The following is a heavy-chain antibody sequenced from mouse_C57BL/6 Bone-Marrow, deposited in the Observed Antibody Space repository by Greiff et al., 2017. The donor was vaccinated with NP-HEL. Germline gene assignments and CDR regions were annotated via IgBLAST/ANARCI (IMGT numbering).Heavy chain of an antibody. CDR2: INYDGSST. CDR1: GFTFSDYY. CDR3: ARGEDYGNYFDY. Sequence: EVHLVESEGGLVQPGSSMKLSCTASGFTFSDYYMAWVRQVPEKGLEWVANINYDGSSTYYLDSLKSRFIISRDNAKNILYLQMSSLKSEDTATYYCARGEDYGNYFDYWGQGTTLTVSS. J-gene: IGHJ2*01. V-gene: IGHV5-16*01. D-gene: IGHD2-1*01.